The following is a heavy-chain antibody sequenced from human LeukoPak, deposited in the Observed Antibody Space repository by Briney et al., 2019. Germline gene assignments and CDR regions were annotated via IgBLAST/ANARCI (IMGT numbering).Heavy chain of an antibody. V-gene: IGHV3-23*01. Sequence: GGSLRLSCGASGFTFSSYAMAWVRQAPGKGLEWVSAIRGTGSSTYYADSVKGRFSISRDNAKSTLYLQMNSLRVEDTAVYYCAREGRVSGYDFDCWGQGTLVTVSS. CDR1: GFTFSSYA. CDR2: IRGTGSST. J-gene: IGHJ4*02. D-gene: IGHD5-12*01. CDR3: AREGRVSGYDFDC.